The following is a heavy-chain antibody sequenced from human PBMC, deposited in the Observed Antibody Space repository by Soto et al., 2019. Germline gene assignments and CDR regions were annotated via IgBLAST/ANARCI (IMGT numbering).Heavy chain of an antibody. Sequence: VKLPYQASGYTVTTYEIISVRQASGQGLEWMGCVNPSSGNTVYAQKFHGRVTMTRDTSISTAYMELSSLKSDDTAIYYCARASMYIWNDHWGQGTLVTVSS. D-gene: IGHD1-20*01. CDR2: VNPSSGNT. J-gene: IGHJ5*02. V-gene: IGHV1-8*02. CDR1: GYTVTTYE. CDR3: ARASMYIWNDH.